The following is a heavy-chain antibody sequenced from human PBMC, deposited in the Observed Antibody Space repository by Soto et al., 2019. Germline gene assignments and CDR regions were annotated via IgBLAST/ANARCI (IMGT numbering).Heavy chain of an antibody. CDR2: ISAHNGNT. J-gene: IGHJ4*02. D-gene: IGHD3-16*01. V-gene: IGHV1-18*01. Sequence: QVHLVQSGAEVKKPGASVKVSCKGSGYAFTTYGITWVRQAPGQGLEWMGWISAHNGNTNYAQKLQGRVTVTRDTSTSTAYMELRRLGAADPAVYYCGRGGHGDYWGQGALVTVSS. CDR3: GRGGHGDY. CDR1: GYAFTTYG.